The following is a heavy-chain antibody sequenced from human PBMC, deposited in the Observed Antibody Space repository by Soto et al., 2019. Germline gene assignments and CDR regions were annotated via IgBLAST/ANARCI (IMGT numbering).Heavy chain of an antibody. V-gene: IGHV3-30*18. CDR3: ANLQGGQWRVREGFDY. CDR2: ISYDGSNK. D-gene: IGHD6-19*01. Sequence: QVQLVESGGGVVQPGRSLRLSCAASGFTFSSYGMHWVRQAPGKGLEWVAVISYDGSNKYYADSVKGRFTISRDNSKNTLYMRMNSLRAEDTAVSYCANLQGGQWRVREGFDYWGQGTLVTVAS. J-gene: IGHJ4*02. CDR1: GFTFSSYG.